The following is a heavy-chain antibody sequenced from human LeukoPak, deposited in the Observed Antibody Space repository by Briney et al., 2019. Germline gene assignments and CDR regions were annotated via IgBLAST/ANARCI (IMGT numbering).Heavy chain of an antibody. V-gene: IGHV4-34*01. D-gene: IGHD3-3*01. CDR2: INHSGST. J-gene: IGHJ6*02. CDR1: GGSISSYY. CDR3: ARVGIFGVDYYYYGMDV. Sequence: PSETLSLTCTVSGGSISSYYWSWIRQPPGKGLEWIGEINHSGSTNYNPSLKSRVTISVDTSKNQFSLKLSSVTAADTAVYYCARVGIFGVDYYYYGMDVWGQGTTVTVSS.